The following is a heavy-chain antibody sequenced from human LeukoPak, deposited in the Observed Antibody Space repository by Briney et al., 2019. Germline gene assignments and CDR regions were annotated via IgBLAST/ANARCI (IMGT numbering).Heavy chain of an antibody. V-gene: IGHV3-33*05. CDR2: ISYDGSNK. J-gene: IGHJ6*03. CDR3: AKDPMGCSSTSCYYYYYYMDV. Sequence: PGRSLRLSCAASGFTFSTYGMHWVRQAPGKGLEWVAVISYDGSNKYYADSVKGRFTISRDNFQNTLYLQMNSLRAEDTAVYYCAKDPMGCSSTSCYYYYYYMDVWGQGTLVTVSS. D-gene: IGHD2-2*01. CDR1: GFTFSTYG.